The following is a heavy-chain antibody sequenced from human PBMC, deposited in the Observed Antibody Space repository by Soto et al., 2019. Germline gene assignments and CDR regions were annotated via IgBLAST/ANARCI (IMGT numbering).Heavy chain of an antibody. D-gene: IGHD1-7*01. J-gene: IGHJ4*02. V-gene: IGHV3-30-3*01. CDR2: ISNDGTKK. Sequence: PGGSLRLSCAGSGFTFRSYALHWVRQTPGKGLEWVAVISNDGTKKYYADSVRGRFTTSRDNSKNTLFLQIDSLRPEDSAVYYCANPVPWNYASWGQGTLVTVSS. CDR1: GFTFRSYA. CDR3: ANPVPWNYAS.